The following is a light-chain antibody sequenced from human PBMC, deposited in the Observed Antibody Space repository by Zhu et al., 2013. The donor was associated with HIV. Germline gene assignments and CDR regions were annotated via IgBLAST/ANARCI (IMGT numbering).Light chain of an antibody. V-gene: IGKV3-20*01. CDR2: GAS. Sequence: EIVLTQSPGTLSLSPGERATLSCRASQSVSSNYLAWYQQKPGQAPRLLIYGASSRATGIPDRFHGSRSGTDFILSISRVEPEDFAVYYCQQYGSSPRFIFGPGTKVDIK. J-gene: IGKJ3*01. CDR1: QSVSSNY. CDR3: QQYGSSPRFI.